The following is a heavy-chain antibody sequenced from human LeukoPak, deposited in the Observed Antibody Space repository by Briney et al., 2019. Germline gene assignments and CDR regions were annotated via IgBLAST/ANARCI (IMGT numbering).Heavy chain of an antibody. D-gene: IGHD6-13*01. Sequence: GGSLRLSCAASGFTFSDYYMSWIRQAPGKGLEWVSYISSSGSTIYYADSVKGRFTISRDNAKNSLYLQMNSLRDEDTGVYYCARDVYRGSSWYAFDFWGQGTLVTVSS. CDR2: ISSSGSTI. CDR1: GFTFSDYY. V-gene: IGHV3-11*04. J-gene: IGHJ4*02. CDR3: ARDVYRGSSWYAFDF.